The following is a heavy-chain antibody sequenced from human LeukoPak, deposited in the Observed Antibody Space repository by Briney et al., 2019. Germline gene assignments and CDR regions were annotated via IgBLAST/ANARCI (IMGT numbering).Heavy chain of an antibody. Sequence: KPSETLSLTCAVYGGSFSGYYWSWIRQPPGKGLEWIGYIYYSGSTYYNPSLKSRVTISVDTSKNQFSLKLSSVTAADTAVYYCARAGGYSGYDYLEFSLGYWGQGTLVTVSS. CDR3: ARAGGYSGYDYLEFSLGY. V-gene: IGHV4-34*01. J-gene: IGHJ4*02. CDR1: GGSFSGYY. D-gene: IGHD5-12*01. CDR2: IYYSGST.